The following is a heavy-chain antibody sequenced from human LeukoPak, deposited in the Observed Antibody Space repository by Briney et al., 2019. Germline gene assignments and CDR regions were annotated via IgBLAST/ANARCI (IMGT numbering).Heavy chain of an antibody. D-gene: IGHD6-6*01. CDR1: GGSISSYY. Sequence: SETLSLTCTVSGGSISSYYWGWIRQPPGKGLEWIGSIYYSGSTYYNPSLKSRVTISVDTSKNQFSLKLSSVTAADTAVYYCARPKASSLSPGGDAFDIWGQGTMVTVSS. CDR2: IYYSGST. J-gene: IGHJ3*02. V-gene: IGHV4-39*01. CDR3: ARPKASSLSPGGDAFDI.